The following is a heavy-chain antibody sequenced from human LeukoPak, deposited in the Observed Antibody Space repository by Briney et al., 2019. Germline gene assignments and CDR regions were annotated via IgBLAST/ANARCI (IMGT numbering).Heavy chain of an antibody. V-gene: IGHV4-59*01. D-gene: IGHD3-9*01. CDR1: GGSISSYY. J-gene: IGHJ6*03. CDR3: ARCHPYYDILTGYYARPPLINYYMDV. CDR2: IYYSGST. Sequence: PSETLSLTCTVSGGSISSYYWSWIRQPPGKGLEWIGYIYYSGSTNYNPSPKSRVTISVDTSKNQFSLKLSSVTAADTAVYYCARCHPYYDILTGYYARPPLINYYMDVWGKGTTVTISS.